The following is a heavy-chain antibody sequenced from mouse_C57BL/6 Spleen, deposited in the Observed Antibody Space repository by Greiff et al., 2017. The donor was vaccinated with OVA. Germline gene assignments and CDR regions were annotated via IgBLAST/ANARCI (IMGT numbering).Heavy chain of an antibody. Sequence: QVHVKQSGAELVRPGASVKLSCKASGYTFTDYYINWVKQRPGQGLEWIARIYPGSGNTYYNEKFKGKATLTAEKSSSTAYMQLSSLTSEDSAVYFCARRSYGSSYAAMDYWGQGTSVTVSS. D-gene: IGHD1-1*01. CDR1: GYTFTDYY. V-gene: IGHV1-76*01. CDR2: IYPGSGNT. J-gene: IGHJ4*01. CDR3: ARRSYGSSYAAMDY.